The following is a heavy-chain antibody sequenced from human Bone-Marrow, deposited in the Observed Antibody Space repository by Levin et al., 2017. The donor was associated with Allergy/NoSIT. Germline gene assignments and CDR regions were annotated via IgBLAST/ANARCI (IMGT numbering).Heavy chain of an antibody. J-gene: IGHJ4*02. CDR2: INPKSGST. V-gene: IGHV1-2*02. D-gene: IGHD3-10*01. Sequence: GESLKISCKASGYTFSDYYMHWVRQAPGQGLEWMGWINPKSGSTNYAQKFQGRVTMTTDTSITTAYMELSSWRSDDTAFYFCAKDDGNYFGSGACSKDDHWGQGTLVTVPS. CDR1: GYTFSDYY. CDR3: AKDDGNYFGSGACSKDDH.